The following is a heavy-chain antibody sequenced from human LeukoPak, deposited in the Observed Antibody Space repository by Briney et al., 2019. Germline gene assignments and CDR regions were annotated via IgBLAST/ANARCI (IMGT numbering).Heavy chain of an antibody. CDR2: IWYDGSNK. D-gene: IGHD3-22*01. J-gene: IGHJ4*02. CDR1: GFTFGSYG. CDR3: ARDLYSYKNYYDSSGYSY. V-gene: IGHV3-33*01. Sequence: PGGSLRLSCAASGFTFGSYGMHWVRQAPGKGLEWVAVIWYDGSNKYYADSVKGRFTISRDNSKNTLYLQMNSLRAEDTAVYYCARDLYSYKNYYDSSGYSYWGQGTLVTVSS.